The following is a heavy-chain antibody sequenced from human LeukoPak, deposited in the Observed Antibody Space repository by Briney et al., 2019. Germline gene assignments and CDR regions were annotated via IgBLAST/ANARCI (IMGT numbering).Heavy chain of an antibody. V-gene: IGHV4-61*01. CDR3: AISFGYSSSWYLPPFDY. CDR2: IYYSGST. Sequence: SETLSLTCTVSGGSIRSSSYYWSWIRQPPGKGLEWIGYIYYSGSTNYNPSLKSRVTISVDTSKNQFSLKLSSVTAADTAVYYCAISFGYSSSWYLPPFDYWGQGTLVTVSS. J-gene: IGHJ4*02. CDR1: GGSIRSSSYY. D-gene: IGHD6-13*01.